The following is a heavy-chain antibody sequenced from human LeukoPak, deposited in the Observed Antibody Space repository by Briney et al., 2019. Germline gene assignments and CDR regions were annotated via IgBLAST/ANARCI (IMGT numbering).Heavy chain of an antibody. CDR3: ARDQDGYKSLLFYFDY. CDR1: GFAVDNNY. J-gene: IGHJ4*02. V-gene: IGHV3-66*03. CDR2: IYYNGSA. D-gene: IGHD5-24*01. Sequence: GGSLRLSCVASGFAVDNNYMSWVRRAPGKGLECVSVIYYNGSASYADSVKGRFTISRDNSKNTLYLQMNSLRAEDTAVYYCARDQDGYKSLLFYFDYWGQGTLVTVSS.